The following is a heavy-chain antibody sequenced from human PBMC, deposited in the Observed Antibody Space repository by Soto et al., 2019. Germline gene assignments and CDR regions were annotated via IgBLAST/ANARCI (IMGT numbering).Heavy chain of an antibody. CDR2: INPANGNT. D-gene: IGHD3-3*01. Sequence: QVQLVQSGDEVKKPGASVKVSCKASGYTFTRSGISWVRQDPGQGLEWLGWINPANGNTNYAQHLQGRVSLTTDTSTSTAYMDLRSLRSDDTAVYYCARDQGITTFGVYSMYYYGMDVWGQGTTVTVSS. CDR1: GYTFTRSG. CDR3: ARDQGITTFGVYSMYYYGMDV. J-gene: IGHJ6*02. V-gene: IGHV1-18*01.